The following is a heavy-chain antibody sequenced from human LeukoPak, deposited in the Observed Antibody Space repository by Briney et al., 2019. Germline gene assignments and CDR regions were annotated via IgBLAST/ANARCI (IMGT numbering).Heavy chain of an antibody. D-gene: IGHD4-17*01. J-gene: IGHJ5*02. CDR1: GGSISSSSYY. V-gene: IGHV4-39*02. CDR3: ARDTYPQTTVTPRRLNWFDP. Sequence: PSETLSLTCTVSGGSISSSSYYWGWIRQPPGKGLEWIGSIYYSGSTYCNPSLKSRVTISVDTSKNQFSLKLSSVTAADTAVYYCARDTYPQTTVTPRRLNWFDPWGQGTLVTVSS. CDR2: IYYSGST.